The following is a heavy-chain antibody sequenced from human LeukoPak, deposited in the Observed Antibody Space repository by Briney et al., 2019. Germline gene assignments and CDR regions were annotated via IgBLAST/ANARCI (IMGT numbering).Heavy chain of an antibody. V-gene: IGHV1-69*04. CDR2: IIPILGIA. D-gene: IGHD3-3*01. CDR3: ARDAIFGVVNED. J-gene: IGHJ4*02. Sequence: APVKVSCKASGYTFTSYDINWVRQAPGQGLEWMGRIIPILGIANYAQKFQGRVTITADKSTSTAYMELSSLRSEDTAVYYCARDAIFGVVNEDWGQGTLVTVSS. CDR1: GYTFTSYD.